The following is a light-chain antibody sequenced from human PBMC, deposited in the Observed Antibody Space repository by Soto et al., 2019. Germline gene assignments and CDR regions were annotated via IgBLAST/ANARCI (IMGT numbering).Light chain of an antibody. CDR2: DVT. Sequence: QSVLTQPRSVSGSPGQSVTISCTGTSSDVGGYNYVSWYQQHPGKAPKLIIYDVTKRPSGVPDRFSGSKSANTASLTISGLQPEDEADYYCCSYAGSYTFVVFGGGTKLTVL. CDR3: CSYAGSYTFVV. CDR1: SSDVGGYNY. J-gene: IGLJ2*01. V-gene: IGLV2-11*01.